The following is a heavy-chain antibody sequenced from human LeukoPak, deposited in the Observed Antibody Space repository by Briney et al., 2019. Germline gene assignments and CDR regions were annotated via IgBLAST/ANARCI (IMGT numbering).Heavy chain of an antibody. V-gene: IGHV3-23*01. J-gene: IGHJ4*02. Sequence: GGSLRLSCAASGFTFSSYAISWVRQAPGKGLEWVSAISGSGGSTYYADSVKGRFTISRDNYKNTLYLQMNSLRAEDTAVYYCAKDVSLGRLLLLLGYCGQGTLVTVSS. CDR3: AKDVSLGRLLLLLGY. CDR1: GFTFSSYA. CDR2: ISGSGGST. D-gene: IGHD3-22*01.